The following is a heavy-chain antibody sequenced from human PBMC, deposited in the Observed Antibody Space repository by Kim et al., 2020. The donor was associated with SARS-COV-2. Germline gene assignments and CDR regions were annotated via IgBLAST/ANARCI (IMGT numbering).Heavy chain of an antibody. V-gene: IGHV3-30*03. D-gene: IGHD3-9*01. Sequence: YYGASGNGRLAISRDNAKNTLCLQMKSLRAEGTAVYYCARDYAGYFKGLDVWGQGTTVTVSS. CDR3: ARDYAGYFKGLDV. J-gene: IGHJ6*02.